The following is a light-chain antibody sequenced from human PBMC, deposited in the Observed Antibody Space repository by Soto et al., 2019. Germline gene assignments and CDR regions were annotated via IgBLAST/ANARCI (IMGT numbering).Light chain of an antibody. CDR2: AAF. J-gene: IGKJ1*01. Sequence: DIQMTQSPSSLSASVGDRVTITCRASQSINTYLNWFQQKPGKAPKLLIYAAFSLQSGVPSRFSGSGSGTDFTLTISSLRPEDFATYYCQQSYSTPWTFGQGTKVEIK. CDR1: QSINTY. V-gene: IGKV1-39*01. CDR3: QQSYSTPWT.